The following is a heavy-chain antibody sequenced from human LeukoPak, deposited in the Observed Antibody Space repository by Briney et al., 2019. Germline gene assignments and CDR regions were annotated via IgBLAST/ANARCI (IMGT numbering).Heavy chain of an antibody. Sequence: PGGSLRLSCAASGFIFSNAWMHWVRQAPGKGLVWVSRINSDGSSTSYADSVKGRFTISRDNAKNTLYLQMNSLRAEDTAVYYCAKGYYYDSSGPPPAFGYWGQGTLVTVSS. V-gene: IGHV3-74*01. CDR2: INSDGSST. J-gene: IGHJ4*02. CDR3: AKGYYYDSSGPPPAFGY. CDR1: GFIFSNAW. D-gene: IGHD3-22*01.